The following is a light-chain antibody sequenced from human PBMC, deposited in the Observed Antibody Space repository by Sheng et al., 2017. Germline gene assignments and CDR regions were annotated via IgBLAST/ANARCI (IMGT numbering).Light chain of an antibody. Sequence: EIVMTQSPVTLSVSPGEKVTLSCRASQSVRTNLAWYQQKPGQAPRLLIYDASTRVTGIPTRFSGSGSGTEFTLTISSLQSEDFALYFCQQRNNWPIFTFGPGTKLDIK. CDR1: QSVRTN. V-gene: IGKV3-15*01. CDR3: QQRNNWPIFT. CDR2: DAS. J-gene: IGKJ3*01.